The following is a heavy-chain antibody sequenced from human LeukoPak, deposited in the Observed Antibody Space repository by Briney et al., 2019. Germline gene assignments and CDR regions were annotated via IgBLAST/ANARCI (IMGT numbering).Heavy chain of an antibody. V-gene: IGHV3-53*04. CDR3: VRLMGSGWFDP. CDR1: GFTVSSSP. Sequence: GGSLRLSCAASGFTVSSSPINWVRQAPGKGLEWVSVIYSGGNTFYADSVKGRFTISRHNSENTLYLQMNSLSADDTAVYYCVRLMGSGWFDPWGQGTLVTVFS. CDR2: IYSGGNT. D-gene: IGHD1-26*01. J-gene: IGHJ5*02.